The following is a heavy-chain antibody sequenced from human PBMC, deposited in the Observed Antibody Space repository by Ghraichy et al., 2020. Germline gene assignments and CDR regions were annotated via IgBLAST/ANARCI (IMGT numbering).Heavy chain of an antibody. Sequence: GGSLRLSCVGSGFSFSRHAMSWVRQAPGQGLEWISGISGGGANPFYADSVKGRFTISRDNSRATLFLQMNSLRADDSAVYYCARGPIAKEIDFWGQGTLATAS. V-gene: IGHV3-23*01. D-gene: IGHD6-13*01. CDR3: ARGPIAKEIDF. CDR1: GFSFSRHA. CDR2: ISGGGANP. J-gene: IGHJ4*02.